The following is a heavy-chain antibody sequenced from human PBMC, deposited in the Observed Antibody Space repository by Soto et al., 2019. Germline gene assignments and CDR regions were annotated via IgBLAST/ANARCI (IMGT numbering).Heavy chain of an antibody. V-gene: IGHV3-23*01. D-gene: IGHD3-3*01. Sequence: GGSLRLSCAASGFTFSSYAMSWVRQAPGKGLEWVSAISGSGGSTYYADSVKGRFTISRDNSKNTLYLQMNSLRAEDTAVYYCGSERPYYDFWSGYSRFDYWGQGTLVTVSS. CDR3: GSERPYYDFWSGYSRFDY. CDR2: ISGSGGST. CDR1: GFTFSSYA. J-gene: IGHJ4*02.